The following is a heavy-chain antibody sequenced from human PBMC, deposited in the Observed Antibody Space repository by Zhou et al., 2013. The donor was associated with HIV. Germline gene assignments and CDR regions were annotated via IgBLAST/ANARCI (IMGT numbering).Heavy chain of an antibody. V-gene: IGHV1-24*01. CDR2: FDPEDGEI. J-gene: IGHJ3*02. Sequence: QVQLVQSGAEVKKPGASVKVSCKVSGYSLTELSMHWVRQAPGKGLEWMASFDPEDGEIIYAQKFQGRVTMTEDTSTDTAYMELTSLRSEDTAVYFCATQFQVVSLAFDIWGQGTMVTVSS. CDR1: GYSLTELS. CDR3: ATQFQVVSLAFDI. D-gene: IGHD2-15*01.